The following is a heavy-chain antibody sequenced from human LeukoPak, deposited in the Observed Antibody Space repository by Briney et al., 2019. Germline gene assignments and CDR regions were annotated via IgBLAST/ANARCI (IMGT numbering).Heavy chain of an antibody. CDR3: AKDKAGPRSDY. J-gene: IGHJ4*02. CDR1: GFTFSSYA. D-gene: IGHD6-13*01. Sequence: ARSLRPSCAASGFTFSSYAMSWVSQAPGKGLEWVSAIIGSGGSTYYADSVKGRSTISRDNSKNTLYLQMNSLRAEDTAVYYFAKDKAGPRSDYWGQGTLVTVSS. V-gene: IGHV3-23*01. CDR2: IIGSGGST.